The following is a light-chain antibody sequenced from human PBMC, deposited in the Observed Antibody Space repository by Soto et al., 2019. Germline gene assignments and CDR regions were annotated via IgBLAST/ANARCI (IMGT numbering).Light chain of an antibody. CDR1: QDITNY. V-gene: IGKV1-33*01. Sequence: DIQMTQSPSSLSASVGDRVTITCQASQDITNYLNWYQQKPGKAPKLLIYDASNLEIGVPSRFSGSRSGTDFTFNISSLQPEDIATYYRLQSDNLPLTFGGGTKVEMK. CDR2: DAS. CDR3: LQSDNLPLT. J-gene: IGKJ4*01.